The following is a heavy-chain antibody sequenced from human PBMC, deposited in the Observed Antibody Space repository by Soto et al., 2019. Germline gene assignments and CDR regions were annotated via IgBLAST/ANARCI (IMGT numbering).Heavy chain of an antibody. J-gene: IGHJ5*02. CDR3: ARKGRYCSSSSCYAWWFDA. CDR2: INHRGST. CDR1: DGSFSGYY. Sequence: QVPLQQWGAGLLKPSETLSLTCAVYDGSFSGYYWSWIRQPPGKGLEWIGEINHRGSTNTNPSLKSRVTISVDKSKNQFSLRLSSVTAADTALYYCARKGRYCSSSSCYAWWFDAWGQGTLVTVSS. D-gene: IGHD2-2*01. V-gene: IGHV4-34*01.